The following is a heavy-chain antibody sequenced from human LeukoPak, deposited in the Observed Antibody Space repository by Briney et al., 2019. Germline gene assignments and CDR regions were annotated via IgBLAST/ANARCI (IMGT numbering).Heavy chain of an antibody. Sequence: SETLSLTCTVSGGSISSYYWSWIRQPAGKGLEWIGRIYTSGSTNYNPPLKSRVTMSVDTSKNQFSLKLSSVTAADTAVYYCARDRGSSGWYQLDYWGQGTLVTVSS. CDR2: IYTSGST. CDR1: GGSISSYY. D-gene: IGHD6-19*01. CDR3: ARDRGSSGWYQLDY. V-gene: IGHV4-4*07. J-gene: IGHJ4*02.